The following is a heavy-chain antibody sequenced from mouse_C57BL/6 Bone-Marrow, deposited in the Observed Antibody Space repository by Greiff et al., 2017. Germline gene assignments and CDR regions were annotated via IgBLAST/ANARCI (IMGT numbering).Heavy chain of an antibody. CDR1: GYSITSGYY. D-gene: IGHD2-5*01. CDR2: ISYDGSN. CDR3: ARGVRD. J-gene: IGHJ4*01. Sequence: VQLQQSGPGLVKPSQSLSLTCSVTGYSITSGYYWKWIRQFPGNKLEWMGYISYDGSNNYNPSLKNRISITRDTSKNQFFLKLNSVTTEDTATYYCARGVRDWGQGTSVTVSS. V-gene: IGHV3-6*01.